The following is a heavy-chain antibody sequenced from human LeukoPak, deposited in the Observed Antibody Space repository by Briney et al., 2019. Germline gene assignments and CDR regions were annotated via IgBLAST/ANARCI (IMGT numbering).Heavy chain of an antibody. V-gene: IGHV1-2*02. CDR1: GYTFTGYY. J-gene: IGHJ4*02. D-gene: IGHD3-22*01. CDR2: INPNSGGT. Sequence: ASVKVSCKASGYTFTGYYMHWVRQAPGQGLEWMGWINPNSGGTNYAQKFQGRVTMTRDTSISTAYMELSRLRSDDTAVYHCAGRGDYYDSSGYYQNWGQGTLVTVSS. CDR3: AGRGDYYDSSGYYQN.